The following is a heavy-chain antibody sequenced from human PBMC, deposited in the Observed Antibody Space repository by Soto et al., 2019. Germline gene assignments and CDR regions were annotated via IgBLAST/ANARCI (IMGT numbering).Heavy chain of an antibody. CDR2: IYYSGST. Sequence: SETLSLTCTVSGGSISSGGYYWSWIRQNPGKGLEWIGYIYYSGSTYYNPSLKSRVTISVDTSKNQFSLKLSSVTAADTAVYYCASPGTTLGPDAFDIWGQGTMVTVSS. CDR3: ASPGTTLGPDAFDI. CDR1: GGSISSGGYY. D-gene: IGHD1-1*01. V-gene: IGHV4-31*03. J-gene: IGHJ3*02.